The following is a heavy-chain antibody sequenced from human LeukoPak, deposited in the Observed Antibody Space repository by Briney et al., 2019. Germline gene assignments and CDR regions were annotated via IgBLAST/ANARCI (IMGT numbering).Heavy chain of an antibody. CDR2: IIPIFATA. CDR3: TRGEDYVVEVTATTWTLFDY. D-gene: IGHD2-15*01. V-gene: IGHV1-69*01. Sequence: SVKVSCKASGGTFSNLGISWVRQAPGHGLEWMGGIIPIFATATYAQKFQGRVTITADDSTSTTYMELRSLRSDDTAVYYCTRGEDYVVEVTATTWTLFDYWGQGTLVTVSS. J-gene: IGHJ4*02. CDR1: GGTFSNLG.